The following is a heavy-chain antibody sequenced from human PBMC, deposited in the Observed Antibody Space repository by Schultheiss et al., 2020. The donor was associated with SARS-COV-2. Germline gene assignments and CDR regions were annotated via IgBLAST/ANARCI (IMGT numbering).Heavy chain of an antibody. Sequence: GGSLRLSFAASGFTFDDYGMSWVRQAPGKGLEWVSSISSSSSYIYYADSVKGRFTISRDNAKNSLYLQMNSLRAEDTAVYYCARERLYDSSGYGTGAFDIWGQGTMVTVSS. D-gene: IGHD3-22*01. CDR1: GFTFDDYG. J-gene: IGHJ3*02. CDR2: ISSSSSYI. CDR3: ARERLYDSSGYGTGAFDI. V-gene: IGHV3-21*01.